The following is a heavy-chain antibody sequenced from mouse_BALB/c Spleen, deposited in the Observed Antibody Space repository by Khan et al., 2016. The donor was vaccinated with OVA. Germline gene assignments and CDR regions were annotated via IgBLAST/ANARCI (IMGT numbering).Heavy chain of an antibody. V-gene: IGHV3-2*02. Sequence: VQLKESGPGLVKPSQSLSLTCTVTGYSITSGYAWNWIRQFPGNKLEWMGYIGYSGVTSYTPSLKSRISITRDTSKNQFFLQLTSVTTEDTATYYCARGNYYGYYFDYWGQGTTLTVSS. CDR3: ARGNYYGYYFDY. CDR1: GYSITSGYA. D-gene: IGHD1-1*01. CDR2: IGYSGVT. J-gene: IGHJ2*01.